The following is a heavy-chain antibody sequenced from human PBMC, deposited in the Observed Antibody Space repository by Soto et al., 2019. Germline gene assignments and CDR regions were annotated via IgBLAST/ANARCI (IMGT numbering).Heavy chain of an antibody. CDR1: GFTFDDYA. CDR3: AKLLGYSYGSDRNGMDV. Sequence: GGSLRLSCAASGFTFDDYAMHWVRQAPGKGLEWVSLISWDGGSTYYADSVKGRFTISRDNSKNSLYLQMNSLRAEDTALYYCAKLLGYSYGSDRNGMDVWGQGTTVTV. CDR2: ISWDGGST. D-gene: IGHD5-18*01. V-gene: IGHV3-43D*04. J-gene: IGHJ6*02.